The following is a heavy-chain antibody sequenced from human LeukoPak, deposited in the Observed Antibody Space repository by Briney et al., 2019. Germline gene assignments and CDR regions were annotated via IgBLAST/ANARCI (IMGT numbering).Heavy chain of an antibody. V-gene: IGHV3-23*01. D-gene: IGHD3-22*01. CDR2: ISGSGGST. CDR3: AKSTMRAYYYGMDV. J-gene: IGHJ6*02. CDR1: GFTFSSYA. Sequence: PGGSLRLSCAASGFTFSSYAMSWVRQAPGKGLEWVSAISGSGGSTYYADSVKGRFTISRDNSKNTLYLQMNSLRAEDTAVYYCAKSTMRAYYYGMDVWGQGTTVTVSS.